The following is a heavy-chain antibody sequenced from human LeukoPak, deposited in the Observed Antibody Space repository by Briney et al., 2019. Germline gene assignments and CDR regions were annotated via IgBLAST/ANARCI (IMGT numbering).Heavy chain of an antibody. CDR3: ASRYSSSWYGGFYMDV. CDR1: GGTFSSYA. Sequence: ASVKVSCKASGGTFSSYAISWVRQAPGQGLEWMGGIIPIFGTTNYAQKFQDRVTITADKSTSTAYMELSSLRSEDTAVYYCASRYSSSWYGGFYMDVWGKGTTVTISS. CDR2: IIPIFGTT. D-gene: IGHD6-13*01. J-gene: IGHJ6*03. V-gene: IGHV1-69*06.